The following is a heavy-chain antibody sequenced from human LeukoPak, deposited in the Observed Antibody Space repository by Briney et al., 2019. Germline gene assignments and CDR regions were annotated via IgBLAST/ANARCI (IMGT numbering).Heavy chain of an antibody. V-gene: IGHV4-59*01. J-gene: IGHJ4*02. CDR3: AREVADGYSDY. CDR1: GGSISNYY. CDR2: IHYSGST. D-gene: IGHD5-24*01. Sequence: SETLSLTCTVSGGSISNYYWSWIRQPPGKGLEWLGYIHYSGSTKYNPSLASRVTMSIDTSKNEFSLNLISVTAADTAVYYCAREVADGYSDYWGQGTLVTVSS.